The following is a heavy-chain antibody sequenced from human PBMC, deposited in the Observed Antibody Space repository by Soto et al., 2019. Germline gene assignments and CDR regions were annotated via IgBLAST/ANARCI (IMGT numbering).Heavy chain of an antibody. D-gene: IGHD1-7*01. CDR2: IKSKTDGGTT. CDR3: TSHPLPGTSDY. CDR1: GFTFSNDW. J-gene: IGHJ4*02. V-gene: IGHV3-15*07. Sequence: GGSLRLSCAASGFTFSNDWMNWVRQAPGKGLEWVGRIKSKTDGGTTDYAAPVKGRFTISRDDSKNTLYLQMNSLKTEDTAVYYCTSHPLPGTSDYWGQGTLVTVSS.